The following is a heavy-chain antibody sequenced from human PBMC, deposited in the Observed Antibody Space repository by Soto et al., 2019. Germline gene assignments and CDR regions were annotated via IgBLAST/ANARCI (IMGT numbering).Heavy chain of an antibody. J-gene: IGHJ4*02. V-gene: IGHV3-74*01. CDR1: GFTFSSYW. D-gene: IGHD4-17*01. CDR2: INSDGSST. CDR3: GHTTGY. Sequence: EVQLVESGGGLVQPGGSLRLSCAASGFTFSSYWMHWVRQAPGKGLVWVSRINSDGSSTSYADSVKGRFTISRDNAKXXXXXXXXSLXAEDTAVYYCGHTTGYWGQGTLVTVSS.